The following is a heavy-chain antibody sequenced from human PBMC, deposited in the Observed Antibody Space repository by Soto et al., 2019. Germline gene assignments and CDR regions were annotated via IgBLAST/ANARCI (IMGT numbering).Heavy chain of an antibody. J-gene: IGHJ4*02. Sequence: VVSLRLSCAASGFTFRSYAMSWVRQAPGKGLEWVSAISGSGGSTYYADSVKGRFTISRDNTQNILSLQMNSLRAEDTAVYYLASDDSGYYSKGYFHQWGQAALV. CDR3: ASDDSGYYSKGYFHQ. V-gene: IGHV3-23*01. CDR2: ISGSGGST. CDR1: GFTFRSYA. D-gene: IGHD4-17*01.